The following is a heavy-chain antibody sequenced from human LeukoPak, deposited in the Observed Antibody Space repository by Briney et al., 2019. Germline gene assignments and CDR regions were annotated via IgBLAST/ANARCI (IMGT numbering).Heavy chain of an antibody. V-gene: IGHV4-34*01. CDR1: GGSFSGYY. Sequence: SETLSLTCAVYGGSFSGYYWTWIRQPPGKGLEWIGEINQSGSTNFNPSLKSRVTISVDTSKNQFSLKLSSVTAADTAVYYCARAEGDILTGTGYYYGMDVWGQGTTVTVSS. D-gene: IGHD3-9*01. CDR2: INQSGST. CDR3: ARAEGDILTGTGYYYGMDV. J-gene: IGHJ6*02.